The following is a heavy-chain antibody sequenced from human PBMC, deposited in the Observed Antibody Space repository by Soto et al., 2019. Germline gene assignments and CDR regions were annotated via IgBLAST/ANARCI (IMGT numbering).Heavy chain of an antibody. V-gene: IGHV1-2*04. Sequence: GASVKVSCKASGYTFTGYYMHWVRQAPGQGLEWMGWINPNSGGTNYAQKFQGWVTMTRDTSISTAYMELSRLRSDDTAVYYCARLPIAAAGIYYYYGMDVWGQGTTVTVS. CDR2: INPNSGGT. CDR3: ARLPIAAAGIYYYYGMDV. D-gene: IGHD6-13*01. CDR1: GYTFTGYY. J-gene: IGHJ6*02.